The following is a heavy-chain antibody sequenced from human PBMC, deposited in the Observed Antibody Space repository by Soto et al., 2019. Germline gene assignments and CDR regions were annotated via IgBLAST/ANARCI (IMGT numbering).Heavy chain of an antibody. CDR3: ARDRVESGYPEYFQH. J-gene: IGHJ1*01. Sequence: ASVKVSCKASGYTFTSYYMHWVRQAPGQGLEWMGIINPSGGSTSYAQKFQGRVTMTRDTSAGTVYMQLSSLTSEDTAVYYCARDRVESGYPEYFQHWGQGTLVNVSS. V-gene: IGHV1-46*01. CDR1: GYTFTSYY. CDR2: INPSGGST. D-gene: IGHD3-22*01.